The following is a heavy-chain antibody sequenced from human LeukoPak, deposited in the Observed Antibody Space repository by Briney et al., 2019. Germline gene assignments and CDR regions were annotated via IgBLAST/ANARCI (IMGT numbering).Heavy chain of an antibody. J-gene: IGHJ4*02. CDR1: GGSISSSSYY. V-gene: IGHV4-39*01. Sequence: SETLSLTCTVSGGSISSSSYYWGWIRQPPGKGLEWIGSIYYSGSTYYNPSLKSRVTISVDTSKNQFSLKLSSVTAADTAVYYCARRERNYNYLHFDYWGQGAPVTVSS. CDR3: ARRERNYNYLHFDY. D-gene: IGHD5-24*01. CDR2: IYYSGST.